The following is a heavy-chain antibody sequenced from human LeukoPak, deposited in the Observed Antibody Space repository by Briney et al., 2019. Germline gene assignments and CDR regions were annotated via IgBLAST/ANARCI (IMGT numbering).Heavy chain of an antibody. V-gene: IGHV1-46*01. J-gene: IGHJ2*01. CDR3: AREQVNYYDSSGYPPIYWYFDL. D-gene: IGHD3-22*01. CDR1: GYTFTSYY. CDR2: INPSGGST. Sequence: GASVKVSCKASGYTFTSYYMHWLRQAPGQGLEWMVIINPSGGSTSYAQKFQGRVTMTRDTSTSTVYMELSSLRSEDTAVYYCAREQVNYYDSSGYPPIYWYFDLWGRGTLVTVSS.